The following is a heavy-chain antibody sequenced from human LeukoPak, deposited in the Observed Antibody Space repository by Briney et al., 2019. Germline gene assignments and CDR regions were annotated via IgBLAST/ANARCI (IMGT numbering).Heavy chain of an antibody. J-gene: IGHJ4*02. D-gene: IGHD4-17*01. Sequence: SETLSLTCTVSGGSISSGGYYWSWIRHPPGKGLEWIGHIHYSGSTYYNPSLKSRVTMSVDTSKKQFSLRLSSVTAADTAVYYCARVYHGDYPFFDYWGQGTLVTVSS. CDR2: IHYSGST. CDR3: ARVYHGDYPFFDY. CDR1: GGSISSGGYY. V-gene: IGHV4-31*03.